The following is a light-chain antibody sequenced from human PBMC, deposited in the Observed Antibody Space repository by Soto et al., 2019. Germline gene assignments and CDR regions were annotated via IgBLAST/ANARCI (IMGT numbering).Light chain of an antibody. CDR1: QSVDIN. CDR3: QQYGSSPVS. CDR2: GAS. Sequence: EVVLTHSPATLSVSQGERVTLSCRASQSVDINLAWYQQKPGQAPRLLIYGASSRATGIPDRFSGSGSGTDFTLTISRLEPEDFAVYYCQQYGSSPVSFGQGTKVE. V-gene: IGKV3-20*01. J-gene: IGKJ1*01.